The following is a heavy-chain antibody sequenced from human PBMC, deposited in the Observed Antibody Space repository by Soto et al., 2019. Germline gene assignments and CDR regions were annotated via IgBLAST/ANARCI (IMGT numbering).Heavy chain of an antibody. V-gene: IGHV4-34*01. CDR1: GGSFCGFF. CDR3: ARASNHKIDS. J-gene: IGHJ4*02. CDR2: INHSGST. Sequence: PSETLSLTCAAYGGSFCGFFWTWIRQPPGKWLEWIGEINHSGSTNYNPSLKSRVSISVDTSKNQFSLKLTSVTAADTAVFYCARASNHKIDSWGQGTLVTVSS.